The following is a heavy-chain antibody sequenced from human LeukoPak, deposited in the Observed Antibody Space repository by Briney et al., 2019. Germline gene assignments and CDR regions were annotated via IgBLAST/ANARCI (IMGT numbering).Heavy chain of an antibody. J-gene: IGHJ5*01. CDR3: ARGGDWFDS. CDR1: GGSISSHY. D-gene: IGHD1-26*01. V-gene: IGHV4-59*11. Sequence: SETLPLTCTVSGGSISSHYWSWIRQPPGKGLEWIGYIYYDGSTRYNPSLKSRITISVDTSKNQFSLKLSSVTAADTAVYYCARGGDWFDSWGQGTLVTVSA. CDR2: IYYDGST.